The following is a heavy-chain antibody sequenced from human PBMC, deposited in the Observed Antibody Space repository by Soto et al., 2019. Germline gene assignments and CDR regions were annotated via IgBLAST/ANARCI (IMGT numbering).Heavy chain of an antibody. V-gene: IGHV4-4*02. J-gene: IGHJ4*02. D-gene: IGHD4-17*01. Sequence: QVQLQESGPGLVKPSGTLSLTCAVSGGSISSSNWWSWVRQPPGKGLEWIGEIYHSGSTNYNPSLKSRVTISVDESTDQFCLKRSSVSAADTAVYYGAGYGDYNFDYWGQGTLVTVSS. CDR3: AGYGDYNFDY. CDR2: IYHSGST. CDR1: GGSISSSNW.